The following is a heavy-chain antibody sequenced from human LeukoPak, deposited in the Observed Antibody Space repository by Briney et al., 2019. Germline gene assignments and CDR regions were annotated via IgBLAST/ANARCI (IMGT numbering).Heavy chain of an antibody. D-gene: IGHD1-26*01. J-gene: IGHJ4*02. Sequence: GGSLRLSCAASGFSFTSYSFNWVRQAPGKGLEWVSSISSSNSYTYYADSVKCRFTISRDNAKNPLYLQMNSLRGEDKAVEYCGRKVVGATKGALGGAFDYWGQGTLVTVSS. CDR1: GFSFTSYS. CDR3: GRKVVGATKGALGGAFDY. V-gene: IGHV3-21*01. CDR2: ISSSNSYT.